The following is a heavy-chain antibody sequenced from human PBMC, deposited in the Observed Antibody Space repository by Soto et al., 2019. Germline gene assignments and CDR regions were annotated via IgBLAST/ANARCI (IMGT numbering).Heavy chain of an antibody. CDR2: INHSGSN. CDR1: GGSFSGYY. Sequence: QVQLQQWGAGLLKPSETLSLTCAVYGGSFSGYYWSWIRQPPGKGLEWIGEINHSGSNNYNPSLKRGVTTSVDTSKNQFSLKLSAVSAADTAVYYCARGGRAMVRGNPPAPPSFFDYWGQGTLVTVSS. CDR3: ARGGRAMVRGNPPAPPSFFDY. D-gene: IGHD3-10*01. V-gene: IGHV4-34*01. J-gene: IGHJ4*02.